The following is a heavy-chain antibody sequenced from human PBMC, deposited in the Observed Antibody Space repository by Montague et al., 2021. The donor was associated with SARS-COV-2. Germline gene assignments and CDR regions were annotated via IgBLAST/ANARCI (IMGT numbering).Heavy chain of an antibody. Sequence: PALVRPTQTLTLTCTFSGFSLSTSGMCVSWIRQPPGKALEWLARXDWDDDKYYSTSLKTRLTISKDTSKNQVVLTMTNMDPVDTATYYCARDHYDILTGYYNWFDPWGQGTLATVSS. CDR2: XDWDDDK. J-gene: IGHJ5*02. D-gene: IGHD3-9*01. CDR1: GFSLSTSGMC. CDR3: ARDHYDILTGYYNWFDP. V-gene: IGHV2-70*11.